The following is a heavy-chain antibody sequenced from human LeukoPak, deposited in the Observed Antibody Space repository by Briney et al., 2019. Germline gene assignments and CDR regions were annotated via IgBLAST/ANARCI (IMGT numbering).Heavy chain of an antibody. D-gene: IGHD4-11*01. CDR1: GGSFSGYY. V-gene: IGHV4-34*01. J-gene: IGHJ6*03. CDR2: INHSGST. Sequence: SETLSLTCGVYGGSFSGYYWSWIRQPPGKGLEWIGEINHSGSTNYNPSLKSQVTISVDTSKNQFSLNLSSVTAADTALYYCARGLMTTVTTHDYYYMDVWGKGTTVTVSS. CDR3: ARGLMTTVTTHDYYYMDV.